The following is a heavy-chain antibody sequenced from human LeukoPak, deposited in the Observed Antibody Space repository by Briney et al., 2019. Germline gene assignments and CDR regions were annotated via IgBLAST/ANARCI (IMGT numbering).Heavy chain of an antibody. CDR3: ARQWINIVVVPAALHDFDY. J-gene: IGHJ4*02. CDR1: GGSISSSSYY. D-gene: IGHD2-2*01. Sequence: SETLSLTCSVSGGSISSSSYYWGWIRQPPGKGLEWIGSIYYSGSTYYNPSLKSRVTISVDTSKNQFSLKLSSVTAADTAVYYCARQWINIVVVPAALHDFDYWGQGTLVTVSS. V-gene: IGHV4-39*01. CDR2: IYYSGST.